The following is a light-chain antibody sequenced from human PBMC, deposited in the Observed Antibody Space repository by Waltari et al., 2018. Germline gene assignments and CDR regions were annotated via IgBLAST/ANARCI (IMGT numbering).Light chain of an antibody. CDR1: QSISSN. CDR3: QHYHNWPVT. Sequence: EIVMTQSPATLSVSTGERASISCRASQSISSNLAWYQQRPGQAPRLLIYGASTRATGIPARFSGSGSGTEFTLTISSLQSEDFAVYYCQHYHNWPVTFGQGTRLEIK. J-gene: IGKJ5*01. V-gene: IGKV3-15*01. CDR2: GAS.